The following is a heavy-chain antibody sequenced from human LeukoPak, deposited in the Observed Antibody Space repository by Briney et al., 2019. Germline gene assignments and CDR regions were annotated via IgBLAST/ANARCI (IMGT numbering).Heavy chain of an antibody. CDR2: ISGSGKST. CDR3: SKDTSESYYSTHSEYFDD. V-gene: IGHV3-23*01. CDR1: RFTFSCYA. D-gene: IGHD4-11*01. Sequence: GGSLRLSCAASRFTFSCYAMSWVRQAPGKGLEWVSVISGSGKSTHYAESVKGRFTISRDNPRNTVYLQMNRQSVEDTAVYYCSKDTSESYYSTHSEYFDDWGQGTLVTVSS. J-gene: IGHJ4*02.